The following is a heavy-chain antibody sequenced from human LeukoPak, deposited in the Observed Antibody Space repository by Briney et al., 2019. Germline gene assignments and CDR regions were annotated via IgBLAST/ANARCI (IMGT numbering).Heavy chain of an antibody. D-gene: IGHD3-10*01. Sequence: GGSLRLSCVASGFTDYAIHWVRQAPGKGLEWVAFIRYDGSNKYYADSVKGRFIISRDNSKNTLYLQMSSVRAEDTAVYYCANENGGPDYWGQGTLVTVSS. J-gene: IGHJ4*02. V-gene: IGHV3-30*02. CDR1: GFTDYA. CDR2: IRYDGSNK. CDR3: ANENGGPDY.